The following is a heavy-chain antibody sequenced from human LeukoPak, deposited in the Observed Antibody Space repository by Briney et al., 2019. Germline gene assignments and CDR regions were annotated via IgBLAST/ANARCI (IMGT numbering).Heavy chain of an antibody. V-gene: IGHV3-21*01. CDR2: ISSSSSYI. CDR3: ASVTRGVPTADY. D-gene: IGHD3-10*01. Sequence: GGSLRLSCAASGFTFSSYSMNWVRQAPGKGLEWVSSISSSSSYIYYADSVKGRFTISRDNAKNSLYLQMNSLRAEDTAVYYCASVTRGVPTADYWGQGTLVTVSS. CDR1: GFTFSSYS. J-gene: IGHJ4*02.